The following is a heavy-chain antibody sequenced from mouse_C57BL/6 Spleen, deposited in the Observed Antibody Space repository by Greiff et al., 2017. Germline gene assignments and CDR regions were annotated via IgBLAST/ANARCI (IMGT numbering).Heavy chain of an antibody. CDR2: ISDGGSYT. Sequence: EVMLVESGGGLVKPGGSLKLSCAASGFTFSSYAMSWVRQTPEQRLAWVATISDGGSYTYYPDNVKGRFTISRDNAKNNLYLQMSHLKSEDTAMYYCAREGRYYGSSTEYFDVWGTGTTVTVSS. D-gene: IGHD1-1*01. V-gene: IGHV5-4*01. J-gene: IGHJ1*03. CDR1: GFTFSSYA. CDR3: AREGRYYGSSTEYFDV.